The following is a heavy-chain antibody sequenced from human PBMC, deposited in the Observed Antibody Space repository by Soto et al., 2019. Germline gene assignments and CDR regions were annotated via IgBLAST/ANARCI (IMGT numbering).Heavy chain of an antibody. V-gene: IGHV1-18*01. CDR3: ARAVYGGNSGSWYSDL. CDR2: ISAYNGNT. D-gene: IGHD4-17*01. CDR1: GYTFSSYS. J-gene: IGHJ2*01. Sequence: QAQLEQSGPEVKKPGASVNVSCKASGYTFSSYSISWVRQAPGQGLEWMGWISAYNGNTNYAQKLKGRVTMTRDTYTTTVNMELRSLTSDDTAVYYCARAVYGGNSGSWYSDLWGRGTLVTVSS.